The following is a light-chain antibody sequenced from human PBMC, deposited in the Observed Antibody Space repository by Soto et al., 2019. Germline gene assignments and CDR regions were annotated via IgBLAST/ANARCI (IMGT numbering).Light chain of an antibody. CDR1: QGISSY. V-gene: IGKV1D-13*01. J-gene: IGKJ1*01. CDR3: QQYYNYWT. CDR2: DAS. Sequence: AIQLTQSPSSLSASVGDSVTITCRASQGISSYLAWYQQRPGKPPKPLIYDASSLQSGVPSKFSGGGSGTEFTLTIRSLQPDDFATYYCQQYYNYWTFGQGTKVDIK.